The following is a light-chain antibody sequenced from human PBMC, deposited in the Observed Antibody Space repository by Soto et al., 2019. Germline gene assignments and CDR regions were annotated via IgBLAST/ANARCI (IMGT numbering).Light chain of an antibody. Sequence: DIQITQSPSTLSSSVPDRFTITCRASQTISSWLAWYQQKPGTAPKVLIYHASNLQSGVPSRFSGSGSGTEFTLTISSLQPDDFATYYCQHYNSYSEAFGQGTKVDIK. CDR2: HAS. V-gene: IGKV1-5*01. CDR3: QHYNSYSEA. J-gene: IGKJ1*01. CDR1: QTISSW.